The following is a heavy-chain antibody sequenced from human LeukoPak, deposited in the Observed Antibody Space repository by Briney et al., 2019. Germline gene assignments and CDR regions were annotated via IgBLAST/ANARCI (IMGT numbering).Heavy chain of an antibody. Sequence: ASVKVSCKASGYTFTSYYMHWLRQAPGHGLEWMGIINPSGASRSYAQKFQGGVTMTTDTSTSTVYMELSSLRSEDTAVYYCARGAPVVVPSDYGPGYFRLWGQGTLVTVSS. V-gene: IGHV1-46*01. CDR2: INPSGASR. J-gene: IGHJ1*01. D-gene: IGHD2-21*01. CDR3: ARGAPVVVPSDYGPGYFRL. CDR1: GYTFTSYY.